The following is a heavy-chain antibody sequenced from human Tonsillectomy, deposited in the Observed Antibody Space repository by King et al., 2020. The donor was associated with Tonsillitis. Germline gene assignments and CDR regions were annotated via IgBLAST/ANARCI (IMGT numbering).Heavy chain of an antibody. CDR2: IYHSGST. D-gene: IGHD5-24*01. V-gene: IGHV4-38-2*01. CDR1: GSSITSGFY. J-gene: IGHJ4*02. Sequence: QLQESGPGLVKPSETLSLTCAVSGSSITSGFYWGWIRQPPGKGLEWFGSIYHSGSTYYNPSLKSRVTISVDTSTNQFSLKLSSVTAADTAVYYCGRARDWVQLFDDWGQGTQVTVSS. CDR3: GRARDWVQLFDD.